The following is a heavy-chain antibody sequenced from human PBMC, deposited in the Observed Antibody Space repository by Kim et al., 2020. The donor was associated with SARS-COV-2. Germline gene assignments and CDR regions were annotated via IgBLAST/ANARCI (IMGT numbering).Heavy chain of an antibody. CDR3: AKEVGNYNFWSGYYFDF. Sequence: VKGRFTISRDNAKETLYLHLSSLRAEDTALYYCAKEVGNYNFWSGYYFDFWGQGILVTVSS. D-gene: IGHD3-3*01. V-gene: IGHV3-23*01. J-gene: IGHJ4*02.